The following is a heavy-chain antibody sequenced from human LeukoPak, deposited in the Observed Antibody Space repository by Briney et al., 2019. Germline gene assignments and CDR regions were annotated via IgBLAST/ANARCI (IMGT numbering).Heavy chain of an antibody. CDR2: IWYDGSNK. CDR1: GFTFSSYG. D-gene: IGHD4-17*01. CDR3: AKDKSGDNTGDFDY. V-gene: IGHV3-30*02. Sequence: PGGSLRLSCVASGFTFSSYGMHWVRQAPGKGLEWVAVIWYDGSNKYYADSVKGRFTISRDNSKNTLFLQMNSLRPEDTAVYYCAKDKSGDNTGDFDYWGQGTLVTVSS. J-gene: IGHJ4*02.